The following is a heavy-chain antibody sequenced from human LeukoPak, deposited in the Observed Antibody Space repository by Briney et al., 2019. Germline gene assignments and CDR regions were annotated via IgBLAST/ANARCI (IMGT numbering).Heavy chain of an antibody. CDR2: IYYSGST. D-gene: IGHD5-12*01. CDR3: ARALQDSGYDYYFDY. J-gene: IGHJ4*02. CDR1: GGSISSGGYY. V-gene: IGHV4-31*03. Sequence: SETLSLTCTVSGGSISSGGYYWSWIRQHPGKGLEWIGYIYYSGSTYYNPSLKSRLTISVDTSKNQFSLKLSSVTAADTAVYYCARALQDSGYDYYFDYWGQGTLVTVSP.